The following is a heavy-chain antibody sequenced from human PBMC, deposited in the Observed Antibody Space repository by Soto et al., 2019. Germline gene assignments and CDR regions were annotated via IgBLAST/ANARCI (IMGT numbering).Heavy chain of an antibody. Sequence: GASVKVSWKVRGETIDELSRRWVQQAKRKGLEWMGGFDPEDGETIYAQKFQGRVTMTEDTSTDTAYMELSSLRSEDTAVYYCATDTPSQMYSSSWYNHWGQGTLVTVSS. CDR1: GETIDELS. CDR3: ATDTPSQMYSSSWYNH. D-gene: IGHD6-13*01. CDR2: FDPEDGET. J-gene: IGHJ5*02. V-gene: IGHV1-24*01.